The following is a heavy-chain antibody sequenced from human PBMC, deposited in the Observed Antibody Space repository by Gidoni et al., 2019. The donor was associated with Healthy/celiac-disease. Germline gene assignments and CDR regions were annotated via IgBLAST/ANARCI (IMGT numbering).Heavy chain of an antibody. D-gene: IGHD3-3*01. CDR1: GFTFSSYG. J-gene: IGHJ6*02. Sequence: QVQLVESGGGVVQPGRSLRLSCAASGFTFSSYGMHWVRQAPGKGLEWVAVISYDGSNKYYADSVKGRFTISRDNSKNTLYLQMNSLRAEDTAVYYCAKDHGRSGVVIRGYYYYYGMDVWGQGTTVTVSS. CDR2: ISYDGSNK. V-gene: IGHV3-30*18. CDR3: AKDHGRSGVVIRGYYYYYGMDV.